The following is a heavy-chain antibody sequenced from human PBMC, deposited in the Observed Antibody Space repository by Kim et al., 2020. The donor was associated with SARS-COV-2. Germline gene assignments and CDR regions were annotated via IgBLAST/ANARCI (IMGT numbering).Heavy chain of an antibody. Sequence: SETLSLTCAVSGGSISSSNWWSWVRQPPGKGLEWIGEIYHSGSTNYNPSLKSRVTISVDKSKNQFSLKLSSVTAADTAVYYCARRRSGTWGIAAAGYGMDVWGQGTTVTVSS. V-gene: IGHV4-4*02. D-gene: IGHD6-13*01. CDR2: IYHSGST. CDR1: GGSISSSNW. J-gene: IGHJ6*02. CDR3: ARRRSGTWGIAAAGYGMDV.